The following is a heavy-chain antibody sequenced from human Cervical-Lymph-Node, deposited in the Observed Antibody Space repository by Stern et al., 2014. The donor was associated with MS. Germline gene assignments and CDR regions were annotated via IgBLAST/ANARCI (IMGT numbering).Heavy chain of an antibody. D-gene: IGHD6-13*01. V-gene: IGHV2-5*02. Sequence: ESGPTLVKPTQTLTLTCTFSGFSLSTSGVAVGWFRQPPGKALECLTLVYWDDDKRYSPSLKSRLTITTDASKNQVVFTMTHMDPVDTATYYCAHKATGSSWGYWGQGILVTVSS. J-gene: IGHJ4*02. CDR2: VYWDDDK. CDR3: AHKATGSSWGY. CDR1: GFSLSTSGVA.